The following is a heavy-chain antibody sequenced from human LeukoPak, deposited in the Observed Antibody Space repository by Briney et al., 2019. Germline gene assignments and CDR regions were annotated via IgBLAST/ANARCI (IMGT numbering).Heavy chain of an antibody. CDR3: ARDLCDEFEYFDL. Sequence: GRSLRLSCAASGFTFSSHAMSWVRQAPGKGLEWVSAINGSGSSTYYAHSVKGRVSISRDNSKNPLYLQMNSLTVADTALYYCARDLCDEFEYFDLWGRGTLVTVSS. J-gene: IGHJ2*01. CDR1: GFTFSSHA. V-gene: IGHV3-23*01. CDR2: INGSGSST. D-gene: IGHD2-21*01.